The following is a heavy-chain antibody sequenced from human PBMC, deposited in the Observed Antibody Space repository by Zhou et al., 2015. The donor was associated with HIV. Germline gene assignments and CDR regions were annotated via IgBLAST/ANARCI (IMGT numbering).Heavy chain of an antibody. CDR2: ISAYNGNT. J-gene: IGHJ1*01. D-gene: IGHD6-6*01. CDR3: ARESRSSXPXVVGSGNLGPRTSSRXRQVVPTFPPSLPFPVVYF. CDR1: GYTFTSYG. V-gene: IGHV1-18*01. Sequence: QVQLVQSGAEVKKPGASVKVSCKASGYTFTSYGISWVRQAPGQGLEWMGWISAYNGNTNYAQKLQGRVTMTTDTSTSTAYMELRSLRSDDTAVYYCARESRSSXPXVVGSGNLGPRTSSRXRQVVPTFPPSLPFPVVYF.